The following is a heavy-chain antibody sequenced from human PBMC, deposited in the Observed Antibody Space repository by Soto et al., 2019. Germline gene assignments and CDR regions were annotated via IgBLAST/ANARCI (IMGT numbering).Heavy chain of an antibody. Sequence: GASVKVSCKASGFTFTGYYMHWVRQAPGQGLEWIGWINPNSGVANYAQKFHDWVTITRDTSITTAYMELSGLKSDDTAVYFCAKDDAGHPDFWGQGTLVTVPQ. J-gene: IGHJ4*02. D-gene: IGHD6-13*01. V-gene: IGHV1-2*04. CDR2: INPNSGVA. CDR1: GFTFTGYY. CDR3: AKDDAGHPDF.